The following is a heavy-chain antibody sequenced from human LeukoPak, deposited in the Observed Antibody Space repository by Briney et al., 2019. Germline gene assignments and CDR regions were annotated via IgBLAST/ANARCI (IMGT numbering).Heavy chain of an antibody. D-gene: IGHD6-13*01. J-gene: IGHJ4*02. V-gene: IGHV4-4*07. CDR2: IYSSGNT. CDR3: ASYSASGAYFGQ. Sequence: SETLSLTCTVSGVSISSYYWSRIRQPAGKGLEWIGRIYSSGNTNYNPSLKSRVTMSVDTSQNQFSLKLGSVTAADTALYFCASYSASGAYFGQWGQGTLVTVSS. CDR1: GVSISSYY.